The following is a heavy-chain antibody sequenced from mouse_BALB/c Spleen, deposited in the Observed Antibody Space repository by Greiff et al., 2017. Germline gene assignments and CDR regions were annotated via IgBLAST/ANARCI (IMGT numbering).Heavy chain of an antibody. CDR1: GYTFTSYY. V-gene: IGHV1S56*01. CDR3: TSRGVSTMHFDY. D-gene: IGHD2-1*01. CDR2: IYPGNVNT. Sequence: QVQLQQSGPELVKPGASVRISCKASGYTFTSYYIHWVKQRPGQGLEWIGWIYPGNVNTKYNEKFKGKATLTADKSSSTAYMQLSSLTSEDSAVYFCTSRGVSTMHFDYWGQGTTLTVSS. J-gene: IGHJ2*01.